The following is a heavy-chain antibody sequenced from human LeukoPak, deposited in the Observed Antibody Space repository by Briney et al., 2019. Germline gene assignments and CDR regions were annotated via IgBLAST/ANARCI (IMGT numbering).Heavy chain of an antibody. J-gene: IGHJ4*02. Sequence: ASVKVSCKASGYTFTGYYMHWVRQAPGQGLEWMGWINPNGGGTNYAQKFQGRVTMTRDTSISTAYMELSRLRSDDTAVYYCARVFYDFWSGYYDTTDYWGQGTLVTVSS. CDR1: GYTFTGYY. D-gene: IGHD3-3*01. V-gene: IGHV1-2*02. CDR2: INPNGGGT. CDR3: ARVFYDFWSGYYDTTDY.